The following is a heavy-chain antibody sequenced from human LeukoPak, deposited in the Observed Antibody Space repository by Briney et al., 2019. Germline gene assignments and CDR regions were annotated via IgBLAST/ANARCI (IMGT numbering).Heavy chain of an antibody. Sequence: QPGGSLRLSCAASGFPFSSYAMSWVRQAPGKGLEWVSAISDSGGSRYYADSVKGRFTISRDNSKNTLYLQMDSLRAEDTAVYYCAKAYGSGSYPHNFDYWGQGTLVTVSS. D-gene: IGHD3-10*01. CDR2: ISDSGGSR. CDR3: AKAYGSGSYPHNFDY. CDR1: GFPFSSYA. J-gene: IGHJ4*02. V-gene: IGHV3-23*01.